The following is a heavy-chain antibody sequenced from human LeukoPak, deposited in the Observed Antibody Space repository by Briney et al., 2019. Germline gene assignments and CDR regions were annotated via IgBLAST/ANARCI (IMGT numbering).Heavy chain of an antibody. CDR2: INHSGST. CDR3: ARRITMVRGFNY. D-gene: IGHD3-10*01. V-gene: IGHV4-34*01. CDR1: GGSFSGYY. J-gene: IGHJ4*02. Sequence: SETLSLTCAVYGGSFSGYYWSWIRQPPGKELEWIGEINHSGSTNYNPSLTSRVTISVDTSKNQFSLKLSSVTAADTAVYYCARRITMVRGFNYWGQGTLVTVSS.